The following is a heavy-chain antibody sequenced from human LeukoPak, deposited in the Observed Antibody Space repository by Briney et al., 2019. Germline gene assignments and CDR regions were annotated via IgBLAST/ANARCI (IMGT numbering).Heavy chain of an antibody. V-gene: IGHV3-21*01. CDR1: GFTFSSYS. CDR2: ISSSSSYI. CDR3: SRVNPTSGSYFDAFDI. J-gene: IGHJ3*02. D-gene: IGHD1-26*01. Sequence: PGGSLRLSCAASGFTFSSYSMNWVRQAPGKGLEWVSSISSSSSYIYYADSVKGRFTISRDNAKNSLYLQMNSLRAEDTAVYYCSRVNPTSGSYFDAFDIWGQGTMVTVSS.